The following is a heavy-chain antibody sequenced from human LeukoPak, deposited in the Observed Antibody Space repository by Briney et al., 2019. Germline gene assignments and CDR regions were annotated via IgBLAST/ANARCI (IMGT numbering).Heavy chain of an antibody. V-gene: IGHV3-7*01. J-gene: IGHJ4*02. CDR1: GFTFSSYA. CDR2: IKEDGSAK. D-gene: IGHD2-8*01. Sequence: PGGSLRLSCAASGFTFSSYAMSWVRQAPGKGLEWVGNIKEDGSAKYYVGSVKGRFTISRDNAKNSLYLQMNSLRPEDTAVYYCARGGVYFDYWGQGTLVTVSS. CDR3: ARGGVYFDY.